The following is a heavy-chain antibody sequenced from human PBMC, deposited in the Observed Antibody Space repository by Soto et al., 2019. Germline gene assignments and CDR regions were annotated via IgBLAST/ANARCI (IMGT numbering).Heavy chain of an antibody. CDR1: GGSITSGDYY. V-gene: IGHV4-30-4*01. CDR3: AGDSLGITGTGTFDS. J-gene: IGHJ4*02. D-gene: IGHD1-7*01. CDR2: IYYGGST. Sequence: SETLSLTCTVSGGSITSGDYYWSWIRQPPGKGLEWIGYIYYGGSTHYNTSLKSRVSMSIDTPKSQFSLRLSSATAADTAVYYCAGDSLGITGTGTFDSWGQGTLVTVSS.